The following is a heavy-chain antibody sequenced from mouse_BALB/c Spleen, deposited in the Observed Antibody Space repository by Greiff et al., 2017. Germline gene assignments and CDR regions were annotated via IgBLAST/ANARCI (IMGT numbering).Heavy chain of an antibody. CDR2: INPYNDGT. D-gene: IGHD2-3*01. J-gene: IGHJ2*01. Sequence: EVQLQQSGPELVKPGASVKMTCKASGYTFTSYVMHWVKQKPGQGLEWIGYINPYNDGTKYNEKFKGKATLTSDKSSSTAYMELSSLTSEDSAVYYCARSNDGYKYYFDYWGQGTTLTVSS. CDR3: ARSNDGYKYYFDY. CDR1: GYTFTSYV. V-gene: IGHV1-14*01.